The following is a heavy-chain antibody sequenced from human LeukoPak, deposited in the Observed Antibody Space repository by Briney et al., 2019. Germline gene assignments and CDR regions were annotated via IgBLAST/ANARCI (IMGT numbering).Heavy chain of an antibody. J-gene: IGHJ4*02. D-gene: IGHD6-13*01. CDR1: GFTFSTYS. CDR3: ARVAEAAAFDS. CDR2: ISSSSRYI. V-gene: IGHV3-21*06. Sequence: GGSLRLPCAASGFTFSTYSMSWVRQAPGKGLEWVSSISSSSRYIYYADSMRGRFTISRDNAKNSLYLQMNSLKPEDTAVYYCARVAEAAAFDSWGQGTLVTVSS.